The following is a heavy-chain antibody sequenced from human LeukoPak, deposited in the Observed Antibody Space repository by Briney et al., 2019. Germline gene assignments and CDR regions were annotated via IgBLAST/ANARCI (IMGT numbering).Heavy chain of an antibody. D-gene: IGHD3-22*01. CDR1: GYTFTSYD. CDR3: ASGTNLLPVYYEGYYYYGMDV. J-gene: IGHJ6*02. V-gene: IGHV1-8*01. CDR2: MNPNSGNT. Sequence: GASVKVSCKASGYTFTSYDINWVRQATGQGLEWMGWMNPNSGNTGYAQKFQGRVTMTRSTSISTAYMELSSLRSEDTAVYYCASGTNLLPVYYEGYYYYGMDVWGQGTTVTVSS.